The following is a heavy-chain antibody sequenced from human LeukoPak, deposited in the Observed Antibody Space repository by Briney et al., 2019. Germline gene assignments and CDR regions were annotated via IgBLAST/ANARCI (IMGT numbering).Heavy chain of an antibody. D-gene: IGHD2-2*02. CDR2: INPNSRGT. J-gene: IGHJ6*03. CDR3: ASTGPCSSTSCYRGYYYYYMDV. CDR1: GYTLTGYH. V-gene: IGHV1-2*06. Sequence: GASVKVSCKASGYTLTGYHMHWVRQAPGQGLEWMGRINPNSRGTNYAQKFQGRVNMTRDTSISTAYMELSRLTTDDTAVYYCASTGPCSSTSCYRGYYYYYMDVWGKGTTVTVSS.